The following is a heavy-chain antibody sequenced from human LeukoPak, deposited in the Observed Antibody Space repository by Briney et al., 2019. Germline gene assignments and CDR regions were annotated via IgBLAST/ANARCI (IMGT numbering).Heavy chain of an antibody. V-gene: IGHV4-59*08. D-gene: IGHD5-18*01. J-gene: IGHJ3*01. CDR2: VFHSGTT. CDR1: GDSLTSHF. Sequence: SETLPLTCNVSGDSLTSHFWSWIRLTPGKGLEWIGYVFHSGTTNYSPSLKSRVTISLDTSKKRVYLRLASVTAADTAVYYCARRIATVTDTFDVWGRGTMVSVSS. CDR3: ARRIATVTDTFDV.